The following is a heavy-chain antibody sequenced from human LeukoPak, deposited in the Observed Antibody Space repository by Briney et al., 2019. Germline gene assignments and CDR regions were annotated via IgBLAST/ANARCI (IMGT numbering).Heavy chain of an antibody. V-gene: IGHV4-4*09. D-gene: IGHD3-10*01. CDR3: TRSSTYFGSFDP. J-gene: IGHJ5*02. CDR1: GVSITSDY. CDR2: IYTGGNA. Sequence: SETLSLTCTVSGVSITSDYWSWIRQPPGKGLEWIGYIYTGGNAIYNPSLKSRVTMSVGTSKNQFSLKLTSVTAADTAVYYCTRSSTYFGSFDPWGQGTLVTVSS.